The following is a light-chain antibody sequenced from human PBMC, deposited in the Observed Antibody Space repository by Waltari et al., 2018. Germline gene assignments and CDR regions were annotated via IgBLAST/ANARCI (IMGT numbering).Light chain of an antibody. CDR3: QVWDTTSDRVV. V-gene: IGLV3-21*03. CDR2: DDS. J-gene: IGLJ2*01. CDR1: NVGSKS. Sequence: SYVLTQPPSASVAPGKTASITCGGNNVGSKSVQCSQQKPGQAPLLVVYDDSARPSGIPDRFSASNSGNTATLTISRVENGDEADYYCQVWDTTSDRVVFGGGTKLTVL.